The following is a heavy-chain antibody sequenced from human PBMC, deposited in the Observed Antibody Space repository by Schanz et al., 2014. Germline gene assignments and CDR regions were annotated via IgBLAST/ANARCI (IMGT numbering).Heavy chain of an antibody. CDR3: ARDGEAAAGFDY. Sequence: QVQLVQSGAEVKKPGASVKVSCKASGYTFTSYYMHWVRQAPGQGLEWMGIINPSGGSTSYAQKFHGIVTMTRDTSTSAVYMERSSLISEDTAVYYCARDGEAAAGFDYWGQGTLVTVSS. V-gene: IGHV1-46*03. D-gene: IGHD6-13*01. CDR1: GYTFTSYY. CDR2: INPSGGST. J-gene: IGHJ4*02.